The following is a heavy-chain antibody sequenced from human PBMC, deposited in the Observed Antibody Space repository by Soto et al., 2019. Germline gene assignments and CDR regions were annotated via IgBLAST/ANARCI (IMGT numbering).Heavy chain of an antibody. J-gene: IGHJ4*02. CDR3: APHTLDTGMPSGY. CDR2: IGGYKGNT. D-gene: IGHD5-18*01. V-gene: IGHV1-18*01. CDR1: GYTFTKYG. Sequence: QVQLVQSGADVREPGASVKVSCKASGYTFTKYGVSWVRQAPGQGLEWMGWIGGYKGNTNYAQKLQGRVTLTTDTSTSTAYMELRSLTPDDTAVYYCAPHTLDTGMPSGYWGQGTLVTVSS.